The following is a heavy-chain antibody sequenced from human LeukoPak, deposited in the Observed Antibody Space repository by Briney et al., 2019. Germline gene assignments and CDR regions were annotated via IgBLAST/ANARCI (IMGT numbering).Heavy chain of an antibody. CDR3: ARYYYDSSGYRSDY. CDR1: GGSLSSYY. D-gene: IGHD3-22*01. Sequence: PSETLSLTCTVSGGSLSSYYWSWIRQPPGKGLEWIGYIYYSGGTKYNPSLKSRVTMSVDSSRNQFSLKLSSVTAADTAMYYCARYYYDSSGYRSDYWGQGTLVIVSS. V-gene: IGHV4-59*01. J-gene: IGHJ4*02. CDR2: IYYSGGT.